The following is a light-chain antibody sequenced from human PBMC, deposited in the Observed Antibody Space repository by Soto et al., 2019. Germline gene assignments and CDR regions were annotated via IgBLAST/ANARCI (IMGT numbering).Light chain of an antibody. J-gene: IGKJ2*01. V-gene: IGKV3-11*01. CDR2: DAS. Sequence: EIVLTQSPATLSLSPGERATLFCRASQSISSYLAWYQQKSGQAPRLLIYDASNRATGIPARFSGGGSGTDFTLTISSLEPEDFAVYYCQQLSNWPPTFGQGTKLEIK. CDR1: QSISSY. CDR3: QQLSNWPPT.